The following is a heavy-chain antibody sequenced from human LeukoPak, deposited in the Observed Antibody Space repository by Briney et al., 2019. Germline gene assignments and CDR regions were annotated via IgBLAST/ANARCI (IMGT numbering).Heavy chain of an antibody. D-gene: IGHD2-2*02. V-gene: IGHV3-9*01. J-gene: IGHJ4*02. CDR1: GFTFDDFA. Sequence: PGRSLRLSCAASGFTFDDFAMHWVRQAPGKGLEWVSGISWNSGSIAYADSVKGRFTISRDNAKNSLYLQMNSLKAEDTALYYCARYPSDQYYFDYWGQGTLVTVSS. CDR3: ARYPSDQYYFDY. CDR2: ISWNSGSI.